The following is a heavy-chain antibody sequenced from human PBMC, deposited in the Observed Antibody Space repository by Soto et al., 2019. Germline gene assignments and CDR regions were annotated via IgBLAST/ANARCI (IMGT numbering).Heavy chain of an antibody. V-gene: IGHV3-23*01. CDR1: GFTFSSYA. D-gene: IGHD1-26*01. CDR3: ANPRRWELLLDY. Sequence: EVQLLESGGGLVQPGGSLRLSCAASGFTFSSYAMSWVRQAPGKGLEWVSAISGSGGSTYYADSVKGRFTISRDNSKNTLYLQMNSLRAEDTAVYYCANPRRWELLLDYWGQGTLVTVSS. J-gene: IGHJ4*02. CDR2: ISGSGGST.